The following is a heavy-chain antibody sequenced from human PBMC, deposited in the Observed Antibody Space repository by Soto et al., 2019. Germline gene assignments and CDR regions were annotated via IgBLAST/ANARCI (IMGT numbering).Heavy chain of an antibody. V-gene: IGHV4-30-2*06. Sequence: QVQLQESASRVVRPSQTLSVTCSVSGGSVSSGGYSWSWIRQSPGKGLEWIGFISHSGSPDYNPSLKSRVTISVDKSKNQISRELSSVTAADTAVYYCTRGVLAWGPGTLVTVSS. J-gene: IGHJ5*02. D-gene: IGHD2-8*01. CDR3: TRGVLA. CDR1: GGSVSSGGYS. CDR2: ISHSGSP.